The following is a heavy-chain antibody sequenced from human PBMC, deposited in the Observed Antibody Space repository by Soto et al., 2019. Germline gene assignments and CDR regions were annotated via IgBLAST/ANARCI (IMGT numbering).Heavy chain of an antibody. CDR2: IKHDGSEK. CDR3: ARGLYSRGY. V-gene: IGHV3-7*03. J-gene: IGHJ4*02. CDR1: GFSFSSNW. D-gene: IGHD3-16*01. Sequence: EVQLVESGGDLVQPGGSLRLSCVVSGFSFSSNWMYLVRQAPGKGLEWVAHIKHDGSEKYYGDSVKGRFAISRDNAKNSLYLQMNSLSVDDTAVYYCARGLYSRGYWGQGTLVTVSS.